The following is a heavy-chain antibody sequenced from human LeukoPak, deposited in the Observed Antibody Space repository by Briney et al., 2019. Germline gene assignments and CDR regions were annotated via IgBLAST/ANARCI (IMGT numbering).Heavy chain of an antibody. J-gene: IGHJ3*02. D-gene: IGHD7-27*01. CDR2: IRQDGGER. V-gene: IGHV3-7*01. CDR1: GFTFSSYW. CDR3: ARDHGDSTRLGAFDI. Sequence: GGSLRLSCAASGFTFSSYWMSWVRQAPAKGPEWVANIRQDGGERSYVDSVKGRFTISRDNAKNSLYLQINSLRAEDTAVYYCARDHGDSTRLGAFDIWGQGTMVTVSS.